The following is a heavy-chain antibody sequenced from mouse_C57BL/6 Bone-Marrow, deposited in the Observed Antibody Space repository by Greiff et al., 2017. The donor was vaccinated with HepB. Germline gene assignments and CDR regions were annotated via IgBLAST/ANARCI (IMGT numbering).Heavy chain of an antibody. J-gene: IGHJ4*01. V-gene: IGHV1-7*01. D-gene: IGHD1-1*01. CDR2: INPSSGYT. Sequence: QVQLQQSGAELAKPGASVKLSCKASGYTFTSYWMHWVKQRPGQGLEWIGYINPSSGYTKYNQKFKDKATLTADKSSSTAYMQLSSLTYEDSAVYYCATTVVDPFYAMDYWGQGTSVTVSS. CDR1: GYTFTSYW. CDR3: ATTVVDPFYAMDY.